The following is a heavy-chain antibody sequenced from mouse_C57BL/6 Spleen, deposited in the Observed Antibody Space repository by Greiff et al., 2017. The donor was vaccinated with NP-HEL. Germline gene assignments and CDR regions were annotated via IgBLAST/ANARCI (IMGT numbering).Heavy chain of an antibody. CDR1: GYTFTSYW. Sequence: VQLQQSGAELVKPGASVKMSCKASGYTFTSYWITWVKQRPGQGLEWIGDIYPGSGSTNYNEKFKSKATLTVDTSSSTAYMQLSSLTSEDSAVYYCAREDHYYGSSWFAYWGQGTLVTVSA. CDR2: IYPGSGST. J-gene: IGHJ3*01. CDR3: AREDHYYGSSWFAY. D-gene: IGHD1-1*01. V-gene: IGHV1-55*01.